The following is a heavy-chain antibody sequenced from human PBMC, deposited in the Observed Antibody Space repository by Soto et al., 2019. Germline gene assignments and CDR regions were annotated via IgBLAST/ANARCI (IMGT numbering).Heavy chain of an antibody. CDR2: IKADGSAK. J-gene: IGHJ5*01. Sequence: EVHLVESGGGLVQPGGSLRLSCAGSGFTFSNHWMNWVRQAPGKGLEWVASIKADGSAKYYVASVKGRFTISRDNAKDSLYLQMNVRRAEDTAVYYCATARGVDSWGQGTLVTVSS. CDR3: ATARGVDS. V-gene: IGHV3-7*03. D-gene: IGHD3-16*01. CDR1: GFTFSNHW.